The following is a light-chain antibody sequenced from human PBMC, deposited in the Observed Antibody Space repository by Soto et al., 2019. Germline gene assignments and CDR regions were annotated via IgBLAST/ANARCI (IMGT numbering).Light chain of an antibody. Sequence: DIQMTQSPSSLSASIGARDTITCQASQDIADYLNWYRQKPGKAPKLLIYAASNLEPGVPSRFRGSGSGTEFSLTITSLQPEDIATYYCQQYDILPPFTFGPGTKVDIK. V-gene: IGKV1-33*01. CDR1: QDIADY. J-gene: IGKJ3*01. CDR3: QQYDILPPFT. CDR2: AAS.